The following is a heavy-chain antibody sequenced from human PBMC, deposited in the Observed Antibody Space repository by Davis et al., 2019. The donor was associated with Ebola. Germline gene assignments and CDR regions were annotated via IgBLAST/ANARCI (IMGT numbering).Heavy chain of an antibody. J-gene: IGHJ6*02. CDR3: ARGGYYDILTGYYYYYYGMDV. Sequence: ASVTVSCKASGYTFTSYGISWVRQAPGQGLEWMGWISAYNGNTNYAQKLQGRVTMTTDTSTSTAYMELRSLRSDDTAVYYCARGGYYDILTGYYYYYYGMDVWGQGTTVTVSS. CDR2: ISAYNGNT. CDR1: GYTFTSYG. V-gene: IGHV1-18*01. D-gene: IGHD3-9*01.